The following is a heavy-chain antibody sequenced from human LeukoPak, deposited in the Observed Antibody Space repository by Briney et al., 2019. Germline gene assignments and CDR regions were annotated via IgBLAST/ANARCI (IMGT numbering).Heavy chain of an antibody. V-gene: IGHV3-64*01. CDR2: ISFNGGST. Sequence: GGSLRLSCAASGFTFSSYAMRWVRQAPGKGLEYVSGISFNGGSTNHANSVKCRFTITRDNSKNTLYLKMGSVRAEEMDVYYCERTDHLQVFDIWGKGTMVTVSS. J-gene: IGHJ3*02. CDR1: GFTFSSYA. CDR3: ERTDHLQVFDI.